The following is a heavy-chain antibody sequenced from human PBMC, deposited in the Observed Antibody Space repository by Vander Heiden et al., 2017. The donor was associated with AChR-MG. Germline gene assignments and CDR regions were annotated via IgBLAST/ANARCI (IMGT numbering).Heavy chain of an antibody. CDR3: AREKTSQYYYYGMDV. V-gene: IGHV3-53*02. Sequence: ELQLVETGGGLIQPGGSLRLSCAASGFTVSSNYMSWVRQAPGKGLEWVSVIYSGGSTYYADSVKGRFTISRDNSKNTLYLQMNSLRAEDTAVYYCAREKTSQYYYYGMDVWGQGTTVTVSS. J-gene: IGHJ6*02. CDR2: IYSGGST. D-gene: IGHD1-1*01. CDR1: GFTVSSNY.